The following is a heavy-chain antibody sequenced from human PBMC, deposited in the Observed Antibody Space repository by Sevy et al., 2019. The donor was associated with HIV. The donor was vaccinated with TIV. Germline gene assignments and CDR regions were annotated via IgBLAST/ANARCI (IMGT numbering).Heavy chain of an antibody. CDR3: TRVDSSWDYYDSSVLDAFDI. V-gene: IGHV3-49*03. Sequence: GGSLRLSCTASGFTFGDYAMSWFRQAPGKGLEWVGFIRSKAYGGTTEYAASVKGRFTISRDDSKSIAYLQMNSLKTEDTAVYYCTRVDSSWDYYDSSVLDAFDIWGQGTMVTVSS. J-gene: IGHJ3*02. D-gene: IGHD3-22*01. CDR1: GFTFGDYA. CDR2: IRSKAYGGTT.